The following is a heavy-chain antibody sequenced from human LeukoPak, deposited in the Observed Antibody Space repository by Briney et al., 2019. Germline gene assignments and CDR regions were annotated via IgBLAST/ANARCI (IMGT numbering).Heavy chain of an antibody. J-gene: IGHJ5*02. Sequence: GGSLRLSCAASGFTVSSNYMSWVRQAPGKGLEWVSVIYSGGSTYYADSVKGRFTISRDNSKNTLYLQMNSLRAEDTAVYYCARVYDSSGFPGWFDPWGQGTLVTVSS. V-gene: IGHV3-66*01. D-gene: IGHD3-22*01. CDR1: GFTVSSNY. CDR3: ARVYDSSGFPGWFDP. CDR2: IYSGGST.